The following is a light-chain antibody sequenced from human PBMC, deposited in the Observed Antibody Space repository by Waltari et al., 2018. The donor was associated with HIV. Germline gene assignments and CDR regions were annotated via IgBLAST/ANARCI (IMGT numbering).Light chain of an antibody. J-gene: IGKJ2*01. CDR2: WAS. V-gene: IGKV4-1*01. Sequence: DIVMTQSPDSLAVSLGERATIHCKYSQSVLYSSNNKNNLAWYQQKPGQPPKLLIYWASTRQSGVPDRFSGSGSGTDFTLTISSLQAEDVAVYYCHQYYSAPYTFGQGTKLEIK. CDR3: HQYYSAPYT. CDR1: QSVLYSSNNKNN.